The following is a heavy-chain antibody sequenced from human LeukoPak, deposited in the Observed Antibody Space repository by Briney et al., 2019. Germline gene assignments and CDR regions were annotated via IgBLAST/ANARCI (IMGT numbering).Heavy chain of an antibody. Sequence: SQTLSLTCGISGDSVSSDSAAWNWIRQSPSRGLEWLGRTYHRSKWFINYAPSVKSRIIINPDTPKNQVSLQLNSVTPEDTAVYYCTRSDCSSGRCPGFDNWGQGTLVTVSS. J-gene: IGHJ4*02. V-gene: IGHV6-1*01. CDR1: GDSVSSDSAA. D-gene: IGHD6-19*01. CDR3: TRSDCSSGRCPGFDN. CDR2: TYHRSKWFI.